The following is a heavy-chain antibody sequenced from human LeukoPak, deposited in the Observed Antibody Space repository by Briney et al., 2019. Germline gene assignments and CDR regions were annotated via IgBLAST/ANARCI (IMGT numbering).Heavy chain of an antibody. CDR1: GGSVSSGSYY. CDR3: ARVPGGGTAAN. V-gene: IGHV4-61*01. CDR2: IYYTGST. D-gene: IGHD1-7*01. Sequence: SETLPLTCTVSGGSVSSGSYYWSWIRQPPGKGLEWIGYIYYTGSTNYNPSLKSRVTISVDTSKNQFSLKLSSVTAADTAVYYCARVPGGGTAANWGQGTMVTVSS. J-gene: IGHJ3*01.